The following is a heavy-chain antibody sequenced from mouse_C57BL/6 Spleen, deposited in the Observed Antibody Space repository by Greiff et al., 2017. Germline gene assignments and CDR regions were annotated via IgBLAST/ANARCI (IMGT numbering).Heavy chain of an antibody. V-gene: IGHV1-61*01. CDR3: ARVGLGRGYFDY. CDR1: GYTFTSYW. J-gene: IGHJ2*01. CDR2: IYPSDSEN. D-gene: IGHD4-1*01. Sequence: QVQLQQPGAELVRPGSSVKLSCKASGYTFTSYWMDWVKQRPGQGLEWIGNIYPSDSENHYNQKFKDKATLTVDKSSSTAYMQLSSLTSEDSAVYYCARVGLGRGYFDYWGQGTTLTVSS.